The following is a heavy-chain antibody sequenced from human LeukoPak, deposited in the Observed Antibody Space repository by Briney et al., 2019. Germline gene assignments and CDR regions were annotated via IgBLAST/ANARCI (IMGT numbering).Heavy chain of an antibody. V-gene: IGHV3-48*03. Sequence: TRGSLRLSCAASGFTFSSYEMNWVRQAPGKGLEWVSYISSSDSTIYYADSVKGRFTISRDNAKNSLYLQMNSLRAEDTAVYYCARDYDFWSGFPPLFDYWGQGTLVTVSS. D-gene: IGHD3-3*01. CDR2: ISSSDSTI. CDR3: ARDYDFWSGFPPLFDY. J-gene: IGHJ4*02. CDR1: GFTFSSYE.